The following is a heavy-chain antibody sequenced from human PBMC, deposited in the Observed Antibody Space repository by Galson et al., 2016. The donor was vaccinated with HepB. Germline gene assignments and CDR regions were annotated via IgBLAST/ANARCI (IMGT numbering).Heavy chain of an antibody. CDR2: MKPDGSER. CDR1: GITLTTYW. J-gene: IGHJ6*02. Sequence: SLRLSCAASGITLTTYWMFWVRQAPGKGLEWVATMKPDGSERYFADSVRGRFTISRDNSKTTLYLQMNSLRVEDTAVYYCAKDRGLGYGMDVWGQGTTVTVSS. D-gene: IGHD6-19*01. CDR3: AKDRGLGYGMDV. V-gene: IGHV3-7*01.